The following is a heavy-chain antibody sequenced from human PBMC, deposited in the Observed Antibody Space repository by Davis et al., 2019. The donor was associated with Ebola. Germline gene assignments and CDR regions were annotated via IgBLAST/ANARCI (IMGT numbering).Heavy chain of an antibody. D-gene: IGHD3-22*01. CDR2: ISAYNGNT. J-gene: IGHJ4*02. CDR1: GYTFTSYG. V-gene: IGHV1-18*01. Sequence: ASVKVSCKASGYTFTSYGISWVRQAPGQGLEWMGWISAYNGNTNYAQKLQGRVTMTTDTSTSTAYMELRSLRSDDTAVYYCARGGRDYYDSSGHPYWGQGTLVTVSS. CDR3: ARGGRDYYDSSGHPY.